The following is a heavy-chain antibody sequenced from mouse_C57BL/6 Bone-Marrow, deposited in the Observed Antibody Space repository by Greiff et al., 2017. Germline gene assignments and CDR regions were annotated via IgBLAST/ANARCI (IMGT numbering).Heavy chain of an antibody. CDR3: AKGYDYDWYFDV. V-gene: IGHV2-5*01. J-gene: IGHJ1*03. CDR2: IWRGGST. Sequence: VKLQESGPGLVQPSQSLSITCTVSGFSLTSYGVHWVRQSPGKGLEWLGVIWRGGSTDYNAAFMSRLSITKDNSKSQVFFKMNSLQADDTAIYYCAKGYDYDWYFDVWGTGTTVTVSS. CDR1: GFSLTSYG. D-gene: IGHD2-4*01.